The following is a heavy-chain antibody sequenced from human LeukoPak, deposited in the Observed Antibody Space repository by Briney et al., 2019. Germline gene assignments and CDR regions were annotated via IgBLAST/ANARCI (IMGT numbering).Heavy chain of an antibody. J-gene: IGHJ4*02. Sequence: APVRVSCKVSGHTLIALSMHWVRQAPGKGVEWLGGFEPEDGETIYAQQFQGRVTMTEDTSTDTAYMELSSLRSEDTAVYYCAASSPQNWKTHEYWGQGNLVTVSS. D-gene: IGHD1-1*01. CDR1: GHTLIALS. CDR2: FEPEDGET. V-gene: IGHV1-24*01. CDR3: AASSPQNWKTHEY.